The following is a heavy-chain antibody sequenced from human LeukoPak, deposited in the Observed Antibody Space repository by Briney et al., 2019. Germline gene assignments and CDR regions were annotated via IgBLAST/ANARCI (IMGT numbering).Heavy chain of an antibody. CDR2: INSDGSST. V-gene: IGHV3-74*01. J-gene: IGHJ4*02. CDR1: GFTFSSYE. CDR3: ARDFGVGTTMDY. D-gene: IGHD3-3*01. Sequence: GGSLRLSCAPSGFTFSSYEMHWVRQAPGKGLVWVSRINSDGSSTSDADSVKGRFTISRDNAKNTLYLQMNSLRAEDTAVYYCARDFGVGTTMDYWGQGTLVTVSS.